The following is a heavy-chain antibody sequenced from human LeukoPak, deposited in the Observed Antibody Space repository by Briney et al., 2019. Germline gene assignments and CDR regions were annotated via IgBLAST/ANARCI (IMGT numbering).Heavy chain of an antibody. D-gene: IGHD2-15*01. J-gene: IGHJ4*02. CDR2: IKSDGSST. Sequence: PGGSLRLSCAASGFTFSDYWMHWVRQAPGKGLVWVSRIKSDGSSTSYADSVKGRFTITRDSAKNTLYLQMNSLRAEDTAVYYCAKARVDVEGDYWGQGTLVTVSS. CDR3: AKARVDVEGDY. V-gene: IGHV3-74*01. CDR1: GFTFSDYW.